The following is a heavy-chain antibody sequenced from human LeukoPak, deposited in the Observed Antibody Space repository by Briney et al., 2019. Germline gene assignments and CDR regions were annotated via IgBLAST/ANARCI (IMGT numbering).Heavy chain of an antibody. CDR1: AFTFSDYS. D-gene: IGHD1-26*01. J-gene: IGHJ4*02. V-gene: IGHV3-48*01. CDR3: ARDRLTSGSYFFDY. CDR2: ISGRSSTI. Sequence: GGSLRLSCAASAFTFSDYSMNWVRQAPGKGLEWISYISGRSSTIYYADSVRGRFTISRDNAKNSMYLQMNSLRAEDTAEYYCARDRLTSGSYFFDYWGQGTLVTVSS.